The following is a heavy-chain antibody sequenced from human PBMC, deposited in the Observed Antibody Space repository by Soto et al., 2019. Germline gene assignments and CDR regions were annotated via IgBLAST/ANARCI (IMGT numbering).Heavy chain of an antibody. D-gene: IGHD3-3*01. V-gene: IGHV1-18*01. CDR2: ISAYNGNT. J-gene: IGHJ6*02. CDR1: GYTFTSYG. Sequence: ASVKVSCKASGYTFTSYGISWVRQAPGQGLEWMGWISAYNGNTNYAQKLQGRVTMTTDTSTSTAYVELRSLRSDDTAVYYCARGTAFTIFGVVIPTRGMDVWGQGTTVTVSS. CDR3: ARGTAFTIFGVVIPTRGMDV.